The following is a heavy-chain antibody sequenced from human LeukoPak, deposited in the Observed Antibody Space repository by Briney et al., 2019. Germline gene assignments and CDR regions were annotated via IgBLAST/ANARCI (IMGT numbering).Heavy chain of an antibody. V-gene: IGHV3-74*01. Sequence: GGSLRLSCTGSGFTFRSYWMHWVRQAPGKGLVWVSRLDSEGAITRYADSVKGRFTISRDNAKNSLYLQMNSLRAEDTAVYYCARDTSYDFSSGSWFDPWGQGTLVTVSS. CDR3: ARDTSYDFSSGSWFDP. CDR2: LDSEGAIT. CDR1: GFTFRSYW. J-gene: IGHJ5*02. D-gene: IGHD3-3*01.